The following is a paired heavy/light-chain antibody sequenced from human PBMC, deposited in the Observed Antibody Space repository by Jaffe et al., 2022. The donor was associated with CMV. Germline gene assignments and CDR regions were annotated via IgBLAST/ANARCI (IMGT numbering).Heavy chain of an antibody. Sequence: QVQLVQSGAEVEKPGASVKVSCKASGYTFTAYYIHWVRQAPGQGLEWMGWSNPDNGGAIFAQKFQGRVTMTRDASINTAYMELTGLTSDDTAVYYCARDVGATVAGTGDFDSWGQGTLVTVSS. CDR2: SNPDNGGA. J-gene: IGHJ4*02. D-gene: IGHD6-19*01. CDR3: ARDVGATVAGTGDFDS. V-gene: IGHV1-2*02. CDR1: GYTFTAYY.
Light chain of an antibody. V-gene: IGKV1-39*01. J-gene: IGKJ2*01. CDR2: AAS. CDR3: QQSFSTPPT. CDR1: PSIDKN. Sequence: DIQMTQSPSSLSASVGDRVTITCRASPSIDKNINWYQQKLGKAPKLLIYAASSLQSGVPSRFSGSGSGTDFTFTISSLQPEDFGTYYCQQSFSTPPTFGQGTKLEIK.